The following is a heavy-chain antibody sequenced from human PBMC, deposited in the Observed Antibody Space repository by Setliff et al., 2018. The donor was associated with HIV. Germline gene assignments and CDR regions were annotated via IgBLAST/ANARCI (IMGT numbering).Heavy chain of an antibody. V-gene: IGHV4-4*07. CDR2: IYTSGST. CDR1: GGSFGVYY. D-gene: IGHD3-22*01. J-gene: IGHJ6*03. Sequence: SETLSLTCTISGGSFGVYYWTWIRQPAGKGLEWIGRIYTSGSTNYNPSLKSRVTITVDTSKNQFSLKLRSVTAADTAVYYCARETYYYDNTQYYYYYMDVWGQGTAVTVSS. CDR3: ARETYYYDNTQYYYYYMDV.